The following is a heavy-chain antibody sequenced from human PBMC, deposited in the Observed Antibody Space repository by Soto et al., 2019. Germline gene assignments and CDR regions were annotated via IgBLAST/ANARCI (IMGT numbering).Heavy chain of an antibody. D-gene: IGHD3-10*01. Sequence: GGSLRLSCAASGYTFRSYGMHWVRQAPGKGLEWVALIWNDGNHKYYADSVKGRFTISRDNPRKMLYLQIDSLRAEDTAVYYCARGFYGSGRYYTSYGMDVWGQGTTVTVSS. CDR2: IWNDGNHK. CDR3: ARGFYGSGRYYTSYGMDV. V-gene: IGHV3-33*01. J-gene: IGHJ6*02. CDR1: GYTFRSYG.